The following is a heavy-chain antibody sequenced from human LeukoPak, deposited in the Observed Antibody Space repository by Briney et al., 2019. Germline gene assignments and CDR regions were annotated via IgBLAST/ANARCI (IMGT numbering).Heavy chain of an antibody. V-gene: IGHV3-30*02. CDR2: IRYDGSNK. CDR3: ARSRFYFDY. Sequence: GGSLRLSCAASGFTFSSYGMHWVRQAPGKGLEWVAFIRYDGSNKYYADSVKGRFTISRDNSKNTLYLQMNSLRAEDTAVYYCARSRFYFDYWGQGTLVTVSS. CDR1: GFTFSSYG. J-gene: IGHJ4*02.